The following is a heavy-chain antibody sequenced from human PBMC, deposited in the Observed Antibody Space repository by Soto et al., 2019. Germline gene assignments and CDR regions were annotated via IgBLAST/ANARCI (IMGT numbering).Heavy chain of an antibody. Sequence: QVQLQQWGAGLLKPSETLSLTCAVYGGSFSGYYWSWIRQPPGKGLEWIGEINHSGSTNYNPSLKSRVTISVDTSKNQFSLKLSSVTAADTAVYYCASATRTAMDAYYFDYWGQGTLVTVSS. V-gene: IGHV4-34*01. CDR2: INHSGST. CDR1: GGSFSGYY. CDR3: ASATRTAMDAYYFDY. D-gene: IGHD5-18*01. J-gene: IGHJ4*02.